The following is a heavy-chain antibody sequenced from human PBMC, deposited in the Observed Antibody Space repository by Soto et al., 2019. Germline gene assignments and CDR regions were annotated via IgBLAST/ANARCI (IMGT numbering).Heavy chain of an antibody. CDR2: IRNKANSYTT. CDR1: GFTFSDHY. Sequence: EVQLVESGGGLVQPGGSQRLSCAASGFTFSDHYMDWVRQAPGKGLEWVGRIRNKANSYTTDYAASVKGRFTISRDDSKDSLYLQMNSLKTDDTAIYYCARDSGKGAYFDYLGHGTLATVSS. D-gene: IGHD1-26*01. J-gene: IGHJ4*01. V-gene: IGHV3-72*01. CDR3: ARDSGKGAYFDY.